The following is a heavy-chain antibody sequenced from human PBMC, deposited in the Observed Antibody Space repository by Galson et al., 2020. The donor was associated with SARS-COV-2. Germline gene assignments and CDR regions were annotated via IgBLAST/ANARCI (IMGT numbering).Heavy chain of an antibody. Sequence: DSVKVSCNASGYSFTDYYIHWVRQAPGQGLEWLGWINPKSGGTNYAQKFEGRVTMTRDTSITTAYMELSRLSADDTAVYYCASLRYYDVLTGYIVAVWGQGTMVTVSS. CDR3: ASLRYYDVLTGYIVAV. J-gene: IGHJ6*02. D-gene: IGHD3-9*01. V-gene: IGHV1-2*02. CDR1: GYSFTDYY. CDR2: INPKSGGT.